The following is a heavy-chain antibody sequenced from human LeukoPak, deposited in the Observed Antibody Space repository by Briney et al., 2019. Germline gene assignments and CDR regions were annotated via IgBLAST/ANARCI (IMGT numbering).Heavy chain of an antibody. J-gene: IGHJ4*02. CDR3: ASRTYYYGSGNRIFDY. D-gene: IGHD3-10*01. V-gene: IGHV4-30-4*01. Sequence: PSQTLSLTCTVSGGSISSGDYYWSWIRQPPGKGLEWIGYIYYSGSTYYNPSLKSRVTISEDTSKNQFSLKLSSVTAADTAVYYCASRTYYYGSGNRIFDYWGQGTLVTVSS. CDR2: IYYSGST. CDR1: GGSISSGDYY.